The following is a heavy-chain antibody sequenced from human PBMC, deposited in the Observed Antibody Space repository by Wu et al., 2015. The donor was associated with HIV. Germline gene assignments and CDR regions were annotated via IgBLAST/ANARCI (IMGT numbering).Heavy chain of an antibody. Sequence: QVQLVQSGAEVKKPGSSVKVSCKASGGTFSSYAISWVRQAPGQGLEWMGWISAYNGNTNYAQKLQGRVTMTTDTSTSTAYMELRSLRSDDTAVYYCASPSNWNEFGVHGAFDIVGPRDNGHRLF. D-gene: IGHD1-20*01. J-gene: IGHJ3*02. CDR3: ASPSNWNEFGVHGAFDI. CDR2: ISAYNGNT. V-gene: IGHV1-18*01. CDR1: GGTFSSYA.